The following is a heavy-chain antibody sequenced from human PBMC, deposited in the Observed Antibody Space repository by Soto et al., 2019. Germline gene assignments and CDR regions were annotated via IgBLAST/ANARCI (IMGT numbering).Heavy chain of an antibody. V-gene: IGHV1-8*01. Sequence: QVQLVQSGAEVKKPGASVKVSCKASGYTFTSYDINWVRQATGQGLEWMGWMNPNSGNTGYAQKFQGRXXMXRXXSISTAYMELSSLRSEDTAVYYCAREGIAVAGLLYWGQGTLVTVSS. CDR1: GYTFTSYD. D-gene: IGHD6-19*01. J-gene: IGHJ4*02. CDR3: AREGIAVAGLLY. CDR2: MNPNSGNT.